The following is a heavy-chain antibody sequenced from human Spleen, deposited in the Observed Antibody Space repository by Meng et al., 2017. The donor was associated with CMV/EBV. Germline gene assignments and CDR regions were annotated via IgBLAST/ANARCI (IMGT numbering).Heavy chain of an antibody. V-gene: IGHV1-18*01. CDR3: ARVALDGWELLRIDY. J-gene: IGHJ4*02. Sequence: QVQLVQSGAEVKKPGASVKVSCRISGYTFSNYGVTWGRQAPGQGLEWMGWISAYNGNTNYAQKLQGRVTMTTDTSTSTAYMELRSLRSDDTAVYYCARVALDGWELLRIDYWGQGTLVTVSS. D-gene: IGHD1-26*01. CDR2: ISAYNGNT. CDR1: GYTFSNYG.